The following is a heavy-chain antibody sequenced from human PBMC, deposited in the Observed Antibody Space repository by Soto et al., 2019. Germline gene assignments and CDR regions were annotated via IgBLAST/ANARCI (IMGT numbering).Heavy chain of an antibody. V-gene: IGHV1-69*02. D-gene: IGHD6-19*01. CDR3: AVLAVAAQRYAFDI. CDR2: IIPILGIA. Sequence: QVQLVQSGAEVKKPGSSVKVSCKASGGTFSSYTISWVRQAPGQGLEWMGRIIPILGIANHAQKFQGSVTVSADKSKSTGYIVLSSLGSGDTAVYYCAVLAVAAQRYAFDIWGQGTMVTVSS. CDR1: GGTFSSYT. J-gene: IGHJ3*02.